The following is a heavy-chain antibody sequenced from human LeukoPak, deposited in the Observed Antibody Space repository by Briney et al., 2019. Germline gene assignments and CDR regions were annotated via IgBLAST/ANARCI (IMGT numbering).Heavy chain of an antibody. V-gene: IGHV3-30-3*01. D-gene: IGHD3-22*01. CDR3: ARVLNYYDSSGYYFSY. CDR2: ISYDGSNK. CDR1: GFTFSYYT. Sequence: GGSLRLSCAASGFTFSYYTMHWVRQAPGKGLEWVAVISYDGSNKYYADSVKGRFTISRDNSKNTLYLQMNSLRAENTAVYYCARVLNYYDSSGYYFSYWGQGTLVTVSS. J-gene: IGHJ4*02.